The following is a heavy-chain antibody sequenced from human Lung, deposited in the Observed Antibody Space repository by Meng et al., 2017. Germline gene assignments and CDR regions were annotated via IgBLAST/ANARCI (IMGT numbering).Heavy chain of an antibody. J-gene: IGHJ4*02. CDR1: GGSFSDYY. Sequence: QVQLQQWGAGLSKPSETLSLTCVVSGGSFSDYYWSWIRQPPGKGLEWIGEINHSRSTNYNPSLESRATISVDTSQNNLSLKLSSVTAADSAVYYCARGPTTMAHDFDYWGQGTLVTVSS. V-gene: IGHV4-34*01. CDR2: INHSRST. CDR3: ARGPTTMAHDFDY. D-gene: IGHD4-11*01.